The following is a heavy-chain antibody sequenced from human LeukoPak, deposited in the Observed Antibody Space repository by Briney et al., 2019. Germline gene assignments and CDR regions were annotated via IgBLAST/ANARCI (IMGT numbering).Heavy chain of an antibody. CDR3: ARDYDFWSGYFLRKGFDP. D-gene: IGHD3-3*01. J-gene: IGHJ5*02. CDR1: GGTFSSYA. Sequence: GASVKVSCKASGGTFSSYAISWVRQAPGQGLEWMGGIIPIFGTANYAQKFQGRVTITADESTSTAYMELSSLRSEDTAVYYCARDYDFWSGYFLRKGFDPWGQGTPVTVSS. CDR2: IIPIFGTA. V-gene: IGHV1-69*01.